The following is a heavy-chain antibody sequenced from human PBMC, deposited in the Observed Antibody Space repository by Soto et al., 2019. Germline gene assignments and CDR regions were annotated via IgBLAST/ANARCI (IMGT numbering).Heavy chain of an antibody. Sequence: QVQLMQSGAEVKKPGASVKVSCKASGDTFTDYYIHWVRQAPGQGLEWMGTVNPSGGHTTYAQHFLGRVTMTRDTSTSTLYMELTSLRSEDTAVYYCARGGHVVVVTAALDYRGQGTLVTVSS. CDR3: ARGGHVVVVTAALDY. J-gene: IGHJ4*02. CDR1: GDTFTDYY. V-gene: IGHV1-46*01. D-gene: IGHD2-21*02. CDR2: VNPSGGHT.